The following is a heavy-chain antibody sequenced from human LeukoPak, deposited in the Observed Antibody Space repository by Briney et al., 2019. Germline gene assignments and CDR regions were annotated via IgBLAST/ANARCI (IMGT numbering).Heavy chain of an antibody. J-gene: IGHJ6*03. CDR2: INPSGGST. D-gene: IGHD1-1*01. V-gene: IGHV1-46*01. Sequence: GASVKVSCKASGYTFTSHYMHWVRQAPGQGLEWMGIINPSGGSTSYAQKFQGRVTITADKSTSTAYMELSSLRSEDTAVYYCARVGTRWGEAYYYYYMDVWGKGTTVTVSS. CDR3: ARVGTRWGEAYYYYYMDV. CDR1: GYTFTSHY.